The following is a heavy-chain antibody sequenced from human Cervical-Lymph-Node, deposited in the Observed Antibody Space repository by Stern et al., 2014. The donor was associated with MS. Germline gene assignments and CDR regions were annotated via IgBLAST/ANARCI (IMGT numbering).Heavy chain of an antibody. D-gene: IGHD6-13*01. CDR1: GGTFSKFP. CDR2: LFPVFGTP. V-gene: IGHV1-69*01. J-gene: IGHJ5*02. CDR3: ARSSETSDRWYSLGYDL. Sequence: VQLLESGAEVTKPGSSVKVSCKASGGTFSKFPSSWVRQAPGQGLEWMGGLFPVFGTPTYAQEFRGRVTITADVSTSTVYMELSSLRSDDTAVYYCARSSETSDRWYSLGYDLWGQGTLVTVSS.